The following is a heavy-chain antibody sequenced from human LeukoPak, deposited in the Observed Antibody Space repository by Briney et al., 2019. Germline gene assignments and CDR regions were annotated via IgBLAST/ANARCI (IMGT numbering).Heavy chain of an antibody. D-gene: IGHD4-17*01. Sequence: SETLSLTCAVYGGSFSGYYWSWLRQPPGKGLEWIGEINHSGSTNYNPSLKSRVTISVDTSKNQFSLKLSSVTAADTAVYYCARGHTVTKGIWYFDYWGQGTLVTVSS. CDR1: GGSFSGYY. CDR3: ARGHTVTKGIWYFDY. V-gene: IGHV4-34*01. J-gene: IGHJ4*02. CDR2: INHSGST.